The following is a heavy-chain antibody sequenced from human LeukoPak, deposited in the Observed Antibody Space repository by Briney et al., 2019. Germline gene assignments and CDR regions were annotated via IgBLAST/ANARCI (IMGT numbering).Heavy chain of an antibody. V-gene: IGHV3-21*01. CDR1: GFTFSSYS. CDR2: ISGGATYI. D-gene: IGHD3-16*01. J-gene: IGHJ4*02. Sequence: PGGSLRLSCAASGFTFSSYSMNWVRQAPGKGLEWVSSISGGATYIYYADSVKGRFTISRDNAKNSLYLQMNSLRAEDTAVYYCARGDSGGMDYWGQGTLVTVSS. CDR3: ARGDSGGMDY.